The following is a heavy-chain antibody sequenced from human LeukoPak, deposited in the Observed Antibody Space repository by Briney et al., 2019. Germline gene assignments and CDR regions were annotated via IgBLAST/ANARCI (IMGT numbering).Heavy chain of an antibody. V-gene: IGHV1-69*13. CDR3: ARAGAGGSYSPLDPNPQSYYFDY. CDR1: GGTFSSYA. J-gene: IGHJ4*02. Sequence: SVKVSCKASGGTFSSYAISWVRQAPGQGLEWMGGIIPIFGTANYAQKFQGRVTITADESTSTAYMEPSSLRSEDTAVYYCARAGAGGSYSPLDPNPQSYYFDYWGQGTLVTVSS. D-gene: IGHD1-26*01. CDR2: IIPIFGTA.